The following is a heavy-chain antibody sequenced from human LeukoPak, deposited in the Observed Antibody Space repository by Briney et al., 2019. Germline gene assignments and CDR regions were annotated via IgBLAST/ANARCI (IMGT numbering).Heavy chain of an antibody. D-gene: IGHD3-10*01. V-gene: IGHV3-66*01. CDR2: IYSGGST. J-gene: IGHJ6*02. CDR3: ARDRNVLLWFGITYYYYGMDV. Sequence: PGGSLRLSCAASGFTVSSNYMSWVRQAPGKGLEWVSVIYSGGSTYYADSVKGRFTISRDNSENTLYLQMNSLRAEDTAVYYCARDRNVLLWFGITYYYYGMDVWGQGTTVTVSS. CDR1: GFTVSSNY.